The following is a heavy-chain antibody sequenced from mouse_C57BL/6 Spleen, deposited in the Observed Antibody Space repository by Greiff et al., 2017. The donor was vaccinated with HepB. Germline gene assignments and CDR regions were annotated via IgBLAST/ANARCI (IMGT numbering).Heavy chain of an antibody. CDR2: ISYSGST. Sequence: EVKLVESGPGLVKPSQSLSLTCTVTGYSITSGYGWNWIRQFPGNKLEWMGYISYSGSTNYNPSIKSRISITRDTSKNQFFLQLNSVTTEDTATYYCARTARIKYWGQGTTLTVSS. CDR1: GYSITSGYG. CDR3: ARTARIKY. D-gene: IGHD1-2*01. V-gene: IGHV3-2*02. J-gene: IGHJ2*01.